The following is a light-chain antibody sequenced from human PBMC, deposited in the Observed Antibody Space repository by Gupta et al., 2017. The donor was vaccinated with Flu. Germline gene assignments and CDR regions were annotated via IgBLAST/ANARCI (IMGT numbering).Light chain of an antibody. J-gene: IGLJ3*02. V-gene: IGLV2-14*01. CDR1: SSDVGGYNY. Sequence: QSALTQPASVSESPGQSITISCTGTSSDVGGYNYVSWYRQHPGKAPKLMIYEVTNRPSGVSNRFSGSKSGNTASLTISGLQAEDEADYFCGSYTTSSTWVFGGGTKLTVL. CDR3: GSYTTSSTWV. CDR2: EVT.